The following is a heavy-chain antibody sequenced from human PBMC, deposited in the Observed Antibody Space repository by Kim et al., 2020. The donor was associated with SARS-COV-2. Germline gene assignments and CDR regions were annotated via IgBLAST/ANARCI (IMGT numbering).Heavy chain of an antibody. V-gene: IGHV4-59*01. CDR1: GGSISSYY. D-gene: IGHD2-15*01. CDR3: ARDVGFRVLDI. J-gene: IGHJ3*02. CDR2: IYYSGST. Sequence: SETLSLTCTVSGGSISSYYWSWIRQPPGKGLEWIGYIYYSGSTNYNPSLKSRVTISVDTSKNQFSLKLSSVTAADTAVYYCARDVGFRVLDIWGQGTMVTVSS.